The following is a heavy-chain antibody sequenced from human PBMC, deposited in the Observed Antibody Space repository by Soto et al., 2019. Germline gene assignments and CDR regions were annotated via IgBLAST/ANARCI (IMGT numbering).Heavy chain of an antibody. CDR3: AASGDCSGGSCAPYFDY. CDR2: IVVGSGNT. Sequence: SVKVSCKASGFTFTSSAMQWVRQARGQRLEWIGWIVVGSGNTNYAQKFQERVTITRDMSTSTAYMELSSLRSEDTAVYYCAASGDCSGGSCAPYFDYWGQGTLVTVSS. D-gene: IGHD2-15*01. J-gene: IGHJ4*02. V-gene: IGHV1-58*02. CDR1: GFTFTSSA.